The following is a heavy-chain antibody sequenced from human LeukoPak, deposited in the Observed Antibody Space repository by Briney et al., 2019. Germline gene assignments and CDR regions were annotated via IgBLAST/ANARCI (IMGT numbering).Heavy chain of an antibody. CDR3: AKHMGESEFYGVDV. V-gene: IGHV3-23*01. Sequence: AGGSLRLSCAASGFPFSSYAMSWVRQAPGKGLEWVSTISGSGVSTYYADSVKGRFAVSRDNSKNTLYLQMNSLRAEDTAVYHCAKHMGESEFYGVDVWGQGTTVAVSS. J-gene: IGHJ6*02. CDR1: GFPFSSYA. CDR2: ISGSGVST. D-gene: IGHD3-16*01.